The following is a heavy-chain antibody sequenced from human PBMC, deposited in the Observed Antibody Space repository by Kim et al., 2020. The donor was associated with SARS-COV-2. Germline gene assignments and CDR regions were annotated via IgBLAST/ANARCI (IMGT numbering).Heavy chain of an antibody. CDR3: ARDGRAWYQNFGVDV. CDR2: IAYNGVT. V-gene: IGHV4-31*03. D-gene: IGHD6-19*01. Sequence: SETLSLTCTISGDFISAGSKHWSWLRQVPGQGLEWIGDIAYNGVTHYNPTLKIRVSVRLDTSKYKFSLEVTSATFSDTAIYYWARDGRAWYQNFGVDVWGEGTTVIVSS. J-gene: IGHJ6*04. CDR1: GDFISAGSKH.